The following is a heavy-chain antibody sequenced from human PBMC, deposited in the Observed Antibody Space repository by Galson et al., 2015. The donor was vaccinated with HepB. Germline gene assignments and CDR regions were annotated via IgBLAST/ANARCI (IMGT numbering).Heavy chain of an antibody. CDR2: FDPEDGET. CDR3: ATTYYYGSGSYYFAY. V-gene: IGHV1-24*01. CDR1: GYTLTELS. D-gene: IGHD3-10*01. Sequence: SVKVSCKVSGYTLTELSMHWVRQAPGKGLEWMGGFDPEDGETIYAQKFQGRVTMTEDTFTDTAYMELSSLRSEDTAVYYCATTYYYGSGSYYFAYWGQGTLVTVSS. J-gene: IGHJ4*02.